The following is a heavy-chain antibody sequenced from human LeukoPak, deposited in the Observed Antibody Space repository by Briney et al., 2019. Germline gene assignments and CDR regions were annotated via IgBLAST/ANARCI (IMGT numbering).Heavy chain of an antibody. CDR3: ARHYYDYVWGSYGIDY. CDR1: CTSYW. J-gene: IGHJ4*02. Sequence: CTSYWIGWVRQMPGKGLEWMGIIYPGDSDTRYSPSFQGQVTISADKSISTAYLQWSSLKASDTAMYYCARHYYDYVWGSYGIDYWGQGTLVTVSS. V-gene: IGHV5-51*01. CDR2: IYPGDSDT. D-gene: IGHD3-16*01.